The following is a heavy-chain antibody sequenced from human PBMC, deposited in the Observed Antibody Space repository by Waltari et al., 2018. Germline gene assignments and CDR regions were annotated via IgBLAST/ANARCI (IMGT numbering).Heavy chain of an antibody. CDR3: ATPFYNWDDPLHS. CDR2: ITVGDEK. V-gene: IGHV3-23*01. Sequence: EVQLLESGGDLVQPGGSLRLSCAASGITFSNYAINWVRLAPGTGLEGGSAITVGDEKYYADSVKGRFTISRDTSKDTVHLQMNGLRAEDTAVYYCATPFYNWDDPLHSWGQGTLVTVSS. J-gene: IGHJ4*02. D-gene: IGHD1-20*01. CDR1: GITFSNYA.